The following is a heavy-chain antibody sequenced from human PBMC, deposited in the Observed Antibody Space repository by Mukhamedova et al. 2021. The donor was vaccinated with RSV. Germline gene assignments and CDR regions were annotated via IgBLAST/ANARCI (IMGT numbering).Heavy chain of an antibody. J-gene: IGHJ4*02. D-gene: IGHD1-26*01. Sequence: GKGLEWVSVTYSGGRTDYADSVKGRFTISRDNSKNTLYLQMNSLRVEDTAVYYCAKSGSLDFWGQGTRVTVSS. V-gene: IGHV3-53*01. CDR2: TYSGGRT. CDR3: AKSGSLDF.